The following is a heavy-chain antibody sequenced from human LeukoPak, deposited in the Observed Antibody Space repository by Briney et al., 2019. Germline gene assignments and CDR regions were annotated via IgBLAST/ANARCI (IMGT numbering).Heavy chain of an antibody. V-gene: IGHV1-18*01. Sequence: GASVKVSCKASGYTFTSNGISWVRQAPGQGLEWMGWISAYNGNTNYAQKLQGRVTMTTDTSTSTAYMELRSLRSDDTAVYYCARPGYCSGGSCYSVYYYYGMDVWGQGTTVTVSS. J-gene: IGHJ6*02. D-gene: IGHD2-15*01. CDR3: ARPGYCSGGSCYSVYYYYGMDV. CDR1: GYTFTSNG. CDR2: ISAYNGNT.